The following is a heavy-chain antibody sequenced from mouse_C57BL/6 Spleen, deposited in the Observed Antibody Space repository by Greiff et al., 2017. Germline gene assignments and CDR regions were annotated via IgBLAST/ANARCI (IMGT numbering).Heavy chain of an antibody. V-gene: IGHV3-6*01. CDR1: GYSITSGYY. D-gene: IGHD4-1*01. CDR2: ISYDGSN. Sequence: DVKLQESGPGLVKPSQSLSLTCSVTGYSITSGYYWNWIRQFPGNKLEWMGYISYDGSNNYNPSLKNRISITRDTSKNQFFLKLNSVTTEDTATYYCAKLGDWDAFDYWGQGTTLTVSS. CDR3: AKLGDWDAFDY. J-gene: IGHJ2*01.